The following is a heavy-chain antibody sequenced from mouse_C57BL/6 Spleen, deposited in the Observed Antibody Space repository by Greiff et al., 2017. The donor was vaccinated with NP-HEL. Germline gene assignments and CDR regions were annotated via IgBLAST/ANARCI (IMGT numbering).Heavy chain of an antibody. CDR3: AKETTVRDYYAMDY. D-gene: IGHD1-1*01. CDR2: IYPGGGYT. CDR1: GFTFTNYW. Sequence: VKLLESGADLVRPGKSVKLSCTASGFTFTNYWIGLAMQRPGHRLVWFGDIYPGGGYTYYNETFKGPVTMTADKSSSTAYMQFSRLTSEDSAIYNGAKETTVRDYYAMDYWGQGTSVTVSS. V-gene: IGHV1-63*01. J-gene: IGHJ4*01.